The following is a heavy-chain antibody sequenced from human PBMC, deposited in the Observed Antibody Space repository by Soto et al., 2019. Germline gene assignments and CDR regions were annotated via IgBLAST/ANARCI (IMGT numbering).Heavy chain of an antibody. CDR2: ISGSGSNT. Sequence: EVQLLESGGGLVQPGGSLRLSCAVSGFSLSNYAMSWVRQAPGKGLEWVSAISGSGSNTYYIDSVKGRFTISRDRXXTTLFLQMNTLRAEDTAVYYCAKGGITLVRGSFDYWGQGALVTVSS. J-gene: IGHJ4*02. CDR1: GFSLSNYA. CDR3: AKGGITLVRGSFDY. V-gene: IGHV3-23*01. D-gene: IGHD3-10*01.